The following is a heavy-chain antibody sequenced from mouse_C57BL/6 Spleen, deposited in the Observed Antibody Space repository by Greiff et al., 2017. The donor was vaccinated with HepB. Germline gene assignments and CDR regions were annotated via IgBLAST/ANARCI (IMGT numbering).Heavy chain of an antibody. CDR1: GYTFTSYW. D-gene: IGHD2-4*01. CDR3: ARRYDYDGDYYAMDY. V-gene: IGHV1-72*01. J-gene: IGHJ4*01. CDR2: IDPNSGGT. Sequence: VQLQQPGAELVKPGASVKLSCKASGYTFTSYWMHWVKQRPGRGLEWIGRIDPNSGGTKYNEKFKSKATLTVDKPSSTAYMQLSSPTSEDSAVYYCARRYDYDGDYYAMDYWGQGTSVTVSS.